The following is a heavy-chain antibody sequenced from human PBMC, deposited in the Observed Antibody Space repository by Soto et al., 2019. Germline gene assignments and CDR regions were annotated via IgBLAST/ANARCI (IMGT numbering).Heavy chain of an antibody. CDR2: IIPILGIA. Sequence: QVQLVQSGAEVKKPGSSVKVSCKASGGTFSSYTISWVRQAPGQGLEWMGRIIPILGIANYAQKFQGRVTITADKSTSTAYMELSSLRSEDTAVYYCAARGRYCSSTSCYLSLPWGAAFWFDPWGQGTLVTVSS. J-gene: IGHJ5*02. CDR1: GGTFSSYT. D-gene: IGHD2-2*01. CDR3: AARGRYCSSTSCYLSLPWGAAFWFDP. V-gene: IGHV1-69*02.